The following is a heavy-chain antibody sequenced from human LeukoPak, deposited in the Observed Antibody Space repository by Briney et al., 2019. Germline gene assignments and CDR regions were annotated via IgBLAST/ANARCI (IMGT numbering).Heavy chain of an antibody. CDR1: GFIFTSHW. D-gene: IGHD2-15*01. CDR2: INGGGSRR. Sequence: GSLRLSCAASGFIFTSHWMFWVRQVPGKGLVWVSRINGGGSRREYADSVKGRFTISRDNARNTLCLQMNSLRAEDTAVYYCAKQLGYCSDGSCYFPYWGQGTLVTVSS. V-gene: IGHV3-74*01. CDR3: AKQLGYCSDGSCYFPY. J-gene: IGHJ4*02.